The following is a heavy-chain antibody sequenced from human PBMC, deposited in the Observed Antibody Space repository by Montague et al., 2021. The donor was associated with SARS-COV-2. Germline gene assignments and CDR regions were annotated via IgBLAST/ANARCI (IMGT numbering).Heavy chain of an antibody. Sequence: SETLSLTCTVLGGSITNNIDYWAWIRQPPGKGLEWIGSIYYTGNTYYNPSLKSRVTISVVTSKNHFTLKLSSVTAAETAAYYCARLKRYFDSSGSPSAFGFWGQGTKVTVSS. CDR2: IYYTGNT. CDR3: ARLKRYFDSSGSPSAFGF. D-gene: IGHD3-22*01. V-gene: IGHV4-39*02. CDR1: GGSITNNIDY. J-gene: IGHJ3*01.